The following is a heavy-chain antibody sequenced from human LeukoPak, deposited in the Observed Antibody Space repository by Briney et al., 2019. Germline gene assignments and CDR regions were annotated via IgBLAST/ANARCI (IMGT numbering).Heavy chain of an antibody. Sequence: ASVKVSCKASGGTFSSYAISWVRQVPGQGLEWMGGIIPIFGTANYAQKFQGRVTITTDESTSTAYMELSSLRSEDTAVYYCARRGYGYGYYFDYWGQGTLVTVSS. V-gene: IGHV1-69*05. D-gene: IGHD5-18*01. CDR3: ARRGYGYGYYFDY. CDR1: GGTFSSYA. CDR2: IIPIFGTA. J-gene: IGHJ4*02.